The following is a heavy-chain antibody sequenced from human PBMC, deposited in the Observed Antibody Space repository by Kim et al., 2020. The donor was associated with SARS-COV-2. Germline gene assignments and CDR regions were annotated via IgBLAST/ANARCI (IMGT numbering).Heavy chain of an antibody. J-gene: IGHJ3*02. CDR1: GFTVSSNY. CDR3: ASPVLLWFGSGAFDI. D-gene: IGHD3-10*01. Sequence: GGSLRLSCAASGFTVSSNYMSWVRQAPGKGLEWVSVIYSGGSTYYADSVKGRFTISRDNSKNTLYLQMNSLRAEDMAVYYCASPVLLWFGSGAFDIWGQGTMVTVSS. CDR2: IYSGGST. V-gene: IGHV3-53*01.